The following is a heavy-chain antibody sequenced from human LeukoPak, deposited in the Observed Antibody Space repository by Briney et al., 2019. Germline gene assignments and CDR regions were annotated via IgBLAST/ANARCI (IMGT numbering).Heavy chain of an antibody. Sequence: GGSLRLSCAASGFTFSDYYMSWIRQAPGNGLEWVASIKEDGSEKYYVDSVKGRFTISRDNAKNSLYLHMNSLRAEDTAVYYCVRNDGGAFDIWGQGTMVTVSS. CDR2: IKEDGSEK. CDR1: GFTFSDYY. J-gene: IGHJ3*02. V-gene: IGHV3-7*04. D-gene: IGHD4-23*01. CDR3: VRNDGGAFDI.